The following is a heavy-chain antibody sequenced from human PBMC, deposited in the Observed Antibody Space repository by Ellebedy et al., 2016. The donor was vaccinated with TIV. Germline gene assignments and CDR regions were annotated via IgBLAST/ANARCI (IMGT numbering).Heavy chain of an antibody. D-gene: IGHD6-6*01. CDR3: GIAARLLY. J-gene: IGHJ4*02. CDR2: IRSKAYGGTT. Sequence: PGGSLRLSCTASGFTFGDYAMSWFRQAPGKGLAWGGFIRSKAYGGTTEYAASVKGRFNISRDDSKSIAYLQMNSLKTEDTAVYYCGIAARLLYWGQGTLVTVSS. CDR1: GFTFGDYA. V-gene: IGHV3-49*03.